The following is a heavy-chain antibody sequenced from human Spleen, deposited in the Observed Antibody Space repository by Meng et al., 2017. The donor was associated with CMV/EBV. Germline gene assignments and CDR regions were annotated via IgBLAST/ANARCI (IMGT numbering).Heavy chain of an antibody. V-gene: IGHV3-7*01. CDR2: IERDGRKK. CDR3: YMGHYSGA. CDR1: GFIFGDFW. Sequence: LRVSCEGSGFIFGDFWMSWVRQAPGKGIEWVASIERDGRKKFYVDSVKGRFTISRDNARNTLYLQMNSLRDDDTAVYYCYMGHYSGAWGQGTLVTVSS. D-gene: IGHD2-21*01. J-gene: IGHJ5*02.